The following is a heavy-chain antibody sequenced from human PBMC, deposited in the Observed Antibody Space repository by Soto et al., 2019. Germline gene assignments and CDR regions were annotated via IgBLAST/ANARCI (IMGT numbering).Heavy chain of an antibody. D-gene: IGHD1-1*01. J-gene: IGHJ6*02. CDR1: GYTFTSYY. CDR2: INPSGGST. CDR3: ARDTSRAPLERQYAMEV. V-gene: IGHV1-46*01. Sequence: ASVKVSCKASGYTFTSYYMHWVRQAPGQGLEWMGIINPSGGSTSYAQKFQGRVTMTRDTSTSTVYMELSSLRSEDTAVYYCARDTSRAPLERQYAMEVWGQGTTVTVSS.